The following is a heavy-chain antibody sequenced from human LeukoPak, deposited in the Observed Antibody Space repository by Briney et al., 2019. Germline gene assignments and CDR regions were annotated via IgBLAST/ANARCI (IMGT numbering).Heavy chain of an antibody. Sequence: PSETLSLTCTVSGGSISSNSYYWGWIRQPPGKGLKWIGSIYYSGSTYYNPSLKSRVTISVDTSKNQFSLKLSSVTAADTAVYYCARPQAYGGSTFDPWGQGTLVTVSS. CDR1: GGSISSNSYY. D-gene: IGHD4-23*01. CDR2: IYYSGST. J-gene: IGHJ5*02. V-gene: IGHV4-39*01. CDR3: ARPQAYGGSTFDP.